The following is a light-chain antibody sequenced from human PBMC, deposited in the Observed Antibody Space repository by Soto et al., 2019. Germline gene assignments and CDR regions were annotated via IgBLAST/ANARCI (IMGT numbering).Light chain of an antibody. CDR1: SGDVGGYYY. Sequence: QSVLTQPASVSGSPGQSITISCTGTSGDVGGYYYVSWYQQLPGKAPKLMISEVSNRPSGVSNRFSGSKSGNTASLTISGLQAEDEADYYCSSYTSSSTLEVFGTGTKLTVL. V-gene: IGLV2-14*01. CDR2: EVS. J-gene: IGLJ1*01. CDR3: SSYTSSSTLEV.